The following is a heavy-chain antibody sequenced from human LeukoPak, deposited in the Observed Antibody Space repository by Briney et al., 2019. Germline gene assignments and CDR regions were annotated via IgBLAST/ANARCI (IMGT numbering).Heavy chain of an antibody. V-gene: IGHV4-34*01. CDR3: ARGLMWAAAGFDY. J-gene: IGHJ4*02. Sequence: SETLSLICAVYGGSFSGYYWSWIRQPPGKGLEWIGEINHSGSTNYNPSLKSRVTISVDTSKNQFSLKLSSVTAADTAVYYCARGLMWAAAGFDYWGQGILVTVPS. CDR2: INHSGST. D-gene: IGHD6-13*01. CDR1: GGSFSGYY.